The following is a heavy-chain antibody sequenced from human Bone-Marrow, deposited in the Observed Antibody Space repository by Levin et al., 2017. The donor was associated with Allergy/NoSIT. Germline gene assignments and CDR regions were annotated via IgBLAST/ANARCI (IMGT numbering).Heavy chain of an antibody. J-gene: IGHJ4*02. CDR1: GFTFSRYA. Sequence: GGSLRLSCVGSGFTFSRYAMSWVRQAPGRGLEWVASVNKGGNAYYGDSVKGRFTVSRDNSRNTLDLQMNSLRDDDTALYYCAKDHPSSGWPAFDYWGQGTRVSVSS. D-gene: IGHD6-19*01. V-gene: IGHV3-23*05. CDR2: VNKGGNA. CDR3: AKDHPSSGWPAFDY.